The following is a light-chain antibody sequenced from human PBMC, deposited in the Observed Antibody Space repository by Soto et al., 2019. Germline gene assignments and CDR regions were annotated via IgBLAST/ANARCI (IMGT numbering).Light chain of an antibody. J-gene: IGLJ2*01. CDR3: CSYGGSYTLI. Sequence: QSALTQPRSVSGSPGQSVTVSCTGTSTDVGGYNYVSWYKQHPGKAPKLLIYDVSKRPSGVPDRFSGSKSGNTASLTISGLQKEDEAHDYCCSYGGSYTLIFGGGTKLTVL. CDR1: STDVGGYNY. V-gene: IGLV2-11*01. CDR2: DVS.